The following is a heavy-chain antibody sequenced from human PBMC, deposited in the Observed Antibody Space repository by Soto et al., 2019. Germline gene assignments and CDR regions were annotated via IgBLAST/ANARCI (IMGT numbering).Heavy chain of an antibody. V-gene: IGHV4-59*01. Sequence: PSETLSLTCTVSGGSNSSYYWSWIRQPPGKGLEWIGYIYYSGSTSYNPSLKSRVTISVDTSKNQFSLKLSSVTAADTAVYYCARIVGDYFDYWGQGTLVTVSS. CDR3: ARIVGDYFDY. CDR1: GGSNSSYY. D-gene: IGHD1-26*01. J-gene: IGHJ4*02. CDR2: IYYSGST.